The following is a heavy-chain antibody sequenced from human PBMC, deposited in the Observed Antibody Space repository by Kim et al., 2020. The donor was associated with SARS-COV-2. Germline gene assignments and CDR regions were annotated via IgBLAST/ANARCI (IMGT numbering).Heavy chain of an antibody. V-gene: IGHV1-69*04. Sequence: SVKVSCKASGGTFSSYAISWVRQAPGQGLEWMGRIIPILGIANYAQKFQGRVAITADKSTSTAYMELSSLRSEDTAVYYCARDGRYCSSTSCYVIDYWGQGTLVTVSS. J-gene: IGHJ4*02. CDR1: GGTFSSYA. CDR2: IIPILGIA. D-gene: IGHD2-2*01. CDR3: ARDGRYCSSTSCYVIDY.